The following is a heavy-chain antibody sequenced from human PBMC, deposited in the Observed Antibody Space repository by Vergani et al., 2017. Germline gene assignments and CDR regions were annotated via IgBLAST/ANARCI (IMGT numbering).Heavy chain of an antibody. Sequence: EVQLVESGGGLVQPGGSLKLSCAASGFTFSGSAMHWVRQASGKGLEWVGRIRSKANSYATAYAASVKGRFTISRDDSKNTAYLQMNSLKTEDTAVYYCTRHHNSYDSSRYTNWARSFAYGGQGSLVT. D-gene: IGHD3-22*01. CDR2: IRSKANSYAT. CDR1: GFTFSGSA. V-gene: IGHV3-73*02. J-gene: IGHJ4*02. CDR3: TRHHNSYDSSRYTNWARSFAY.